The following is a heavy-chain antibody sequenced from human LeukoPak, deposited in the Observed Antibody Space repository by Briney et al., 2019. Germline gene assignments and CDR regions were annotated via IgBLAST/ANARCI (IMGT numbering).Heavy chain of an antibody. D-gene: IGHD3-10*01. CDR2: IYYSGST. CDR1: GGSISSSSYY. CDR3: ARVGFRGVTYFDY. V-gene: IGHV4-39*01. Sequence: LSETLSLTCTVSGGSISSSSYYWGWIRQPPGKGLEWIGSIYYSGSTYYNPSLKSRVTISVDTSKNQFSLKLSSVTAADTAVYYCARVGFRGVTYFDYWGQGTLVTVSS. J-gene: IGHJ4*02.